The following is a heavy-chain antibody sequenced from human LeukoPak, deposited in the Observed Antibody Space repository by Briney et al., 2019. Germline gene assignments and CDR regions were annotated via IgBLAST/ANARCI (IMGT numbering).Heavy chain of an antibody. CDR3: ARGQQLVPYYYYGMDV. V-gene: IGHV1-69*04. CDR1: GGTFSSYA. CDR2: IIPILGIA. J-gene: IGHJ6*02. Sequence: GASVKVSCKASGGTFSSYAIIWVRQAPGQGLEWMGRIIPILGIANYAQKFQGRVTITADKSTSTAYMELSSLRSEDTAVYYCARGQQLVPYYYYGMDVWGQGTTVTVSS. D-gene: IGHD6-13*01.